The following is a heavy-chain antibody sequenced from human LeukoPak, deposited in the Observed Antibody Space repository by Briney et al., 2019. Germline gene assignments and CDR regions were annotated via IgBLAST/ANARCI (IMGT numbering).Heavy chain of an antibody. CDR1: GFTFSSYS. CDR2: ISGSGGST. V-gene: IGHV3-23*01. CDR3: ARDSLFGDGPFDY. J-gene: IGHJ4*02. Sequence: QSGGSLRLSCAASGFTFSSYSMSWVRQAPGKGLEWVSAISGSGGSTYYADSVKGRFTISRDNSKNTLYLQMNSLRAEDTAVYYSARDSLFGDGPFDYWGQGTLVTVSS. D-gene: IGHD5-24*01.